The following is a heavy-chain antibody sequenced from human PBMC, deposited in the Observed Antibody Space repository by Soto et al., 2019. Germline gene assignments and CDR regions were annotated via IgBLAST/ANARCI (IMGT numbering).Heavy chain of an antibody. J-gene: IGHJ6*02. D-gene: IGHD3-10*01. V-gene: IGHV4-30-4*01. CDR1: GGSISSGDYY. CDR2: IYYSGST. CDR3: AIGDGNLRGYYGMDV. Sequence: PSETLSLTCTVSGGSISSGDYYWSWIRQPPGKGLEWIGYIYYSGSTYYNPSLKSRVTISVDTSKNQFSLKLSSVTAADTAVYYCAIGDGNLRGYYGMDVWGQGTTVTVSS.